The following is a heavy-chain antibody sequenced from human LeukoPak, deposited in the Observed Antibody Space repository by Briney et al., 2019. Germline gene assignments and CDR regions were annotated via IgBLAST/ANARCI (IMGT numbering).Heavy chain of an antibody. CDR1: GYSISSGYY. CDR2: IYYTGNT. Sequence: PSETLSLTCTVSGYSISSGYYWGWIRHPPGKGLEWIGNIYYTGNTYYNPSLKSRVTTSVYTSKNQFSLKLSSVTAADTAVYYCARLKYYYDSSGYRAEYFQHWGQGTLVTVSS. J-gene: IGHJ1*01. D-gene: IGHD3-22*01. V-gene: IGHV4-38-2*02. CDR3: ARLKYYYDSSGYRAEYFQH.